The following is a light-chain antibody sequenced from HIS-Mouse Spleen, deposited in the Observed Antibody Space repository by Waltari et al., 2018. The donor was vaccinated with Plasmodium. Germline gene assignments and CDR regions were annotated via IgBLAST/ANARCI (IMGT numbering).Light chain of an antibody. Sequence: QSALTQPRSVSGSPGQSVTLSCTGTSSDGGGYNYFPWYQQHPGTAPKLMIYDVSKRPSGVPDRFSGSKSGNTASLTISGLQAEDEADYYCCSYAGSYTLVFGGGTKLTVL. CDR3: CSYAGSYTLV. CDR2: DVS. CDR1: SSDGGGYNY. V-gene: IGLV2-11*01. J-gene: IGLJ2*01.